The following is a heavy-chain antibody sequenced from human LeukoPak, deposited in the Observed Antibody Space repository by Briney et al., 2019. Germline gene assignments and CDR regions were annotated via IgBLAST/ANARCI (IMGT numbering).Heavy chain of an antibody. V-gene: IGHV1-8*01. CDR2: MNPNSGNT. CDR3: ARVVGTTLRALGY. CDR1: GYTFTTYD. J-gene: IGHJ4*02. D-gene: IGHD1-14*01. Sequence: ASVKVSCKASGYTFTTYDINWVRQATGQGLEWMGWMNPNSGNTGYAQKFQGRVTMTRNTSISTAYMELSSLRSEDTVVYYCARVVGTTLRALGYWGQGTLVTVSS.